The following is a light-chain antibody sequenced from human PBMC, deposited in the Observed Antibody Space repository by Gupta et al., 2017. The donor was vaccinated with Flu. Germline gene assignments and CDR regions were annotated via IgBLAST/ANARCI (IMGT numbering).Light chain of an antibody. CDR3: YSSDRSGDSWV. V-gene: IGLV3-10*01. Sequence: GKTARISCFGDEVPKQYVEWYQQQAGQPPILVIYEDNKRPYGFPERFSGSTSGTMATLTITGAQADDDGDYYCYSSDRSGDSWVFGGGTRLTV. J-gene: IGLJ3*02. CDR2: EDN. CDR1: EVPKQY.